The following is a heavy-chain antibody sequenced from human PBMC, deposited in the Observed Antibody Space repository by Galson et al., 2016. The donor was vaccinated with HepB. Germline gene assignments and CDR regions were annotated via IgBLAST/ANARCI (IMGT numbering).Heavy chain of an antibody. V-gene: IGHV4-30-4*01. Sequence: TLSLTCTVSGGSISSGDYYWSWIRQPPGKGLEWIGYIYYSGSTYYNPSLKSRVTISVDTSKNQFSLKLSSVTAADTAVYYCARGRPYGSGIRWFDPWGQGTLVTVSS. CDR1: GGSISSGDYY. J-gene: IGHJ5*02. CDR3: ARGRPYGSGIRWFDP. CDR2: IYYSGST. D-gene: IGHD3-10*01.